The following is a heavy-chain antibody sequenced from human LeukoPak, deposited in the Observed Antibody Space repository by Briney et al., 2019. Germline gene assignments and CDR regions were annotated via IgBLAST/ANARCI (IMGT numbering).Heavy chain of an antibody. CDR3: AREKIAMRAFDS. Sequence: SETLSLTCTVSGGSISSYYWSWIRQPPGKGLEWIGYIYYSGSTNYNPSLKGRVTISVDTSKNQFSLRLNSVTAADTAIYYCAREKIAMRAFDSWGQGTLVTVSS. V-gene: IGHV4-59*01. D-gene: IGHD2-2*01. J-gene: IGHJ4*02. CDR2: IYYSGST. CDR1: GGSISSYY.